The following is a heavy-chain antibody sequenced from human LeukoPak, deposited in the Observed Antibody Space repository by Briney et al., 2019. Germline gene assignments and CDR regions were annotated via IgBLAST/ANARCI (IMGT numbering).Heavy chain of an antibody. CDR1: GGSFSGNY. CDR2: INHSGST. D-gene: IGHD3-9*01. CDR3: ARGPYYDILTGYYRFFDY. J-gene: IGHJ4*02. V-gene: IGHV4-34*01. Sequence: SETLSLTCAVYGGSFSGNYWSWIRQPPGKGLEWIGEINHSGSTNYSTSLKSRVIISVDTSKRQFYLKLSSVTAADTAVYYCARGPYYDILTGYYRFFDYWGQGTLVTVSS.